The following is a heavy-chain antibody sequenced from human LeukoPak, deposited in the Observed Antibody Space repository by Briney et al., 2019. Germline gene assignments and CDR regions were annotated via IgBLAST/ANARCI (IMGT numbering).Heavy chain of an antibody. CDR3: ARERSSSDAFDI. Sequence: AASVKVSCKASGYTFTGYYMHWVRQAPGQGLEWMGWINPNSGGTNYAQKFQGRVTMTRDTSISTAYMELSRLRSDDTAVYYCARERSSSDAFDIWGQGTMVTVSS. D-gene: IGHD6-6*01. V-gene: IGHV1-2*02. J-gene: IGHJ3*02. CDR1: GYTFTGYY. CDR2: INPNSGGT.